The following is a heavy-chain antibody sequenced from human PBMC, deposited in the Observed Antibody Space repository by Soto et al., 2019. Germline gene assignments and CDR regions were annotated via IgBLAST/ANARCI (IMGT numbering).Heavy chain of an antibody. CDR1: GYTFTGYY. D-gene: IGHD1-26*01. CDR2: INPNSGGT. CDR3: ARATAVGATQLPSYYFDY. V-gene: IGHV1-2*04. Sequence: ASVKVCCKASGYTFTGYYMHWVRQAPGQGLEWMGWINPNSGGTNYAQKFQDWVTMTRDTSISTAYMELSRLRSDDTAVYYCARATAVGATQLPSYYFDYWGQGTLVTVSS. J-gene: IGHJ4*02.